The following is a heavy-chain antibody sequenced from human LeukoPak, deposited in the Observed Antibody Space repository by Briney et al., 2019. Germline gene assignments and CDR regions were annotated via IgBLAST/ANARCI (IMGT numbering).Heavy chain of an antibody. V-gene: IGHV3-30*18. CDR1: GFTFSDYG. Sequence: GRSLRLSCAASGFTFSDYGMHWVRQAPGKGLEWVAVISYDENNKYYADSVKGRFTISRDNSRNTLHLQMNSLRVEDSAVYYCAKTSADSSKWYGHFQYWGQGTLVTVSS. CDR3: AKTSADSSKWYGHFQY. CDR2: ISYDENNK. D-gene: IGHD6-13*01. J-gene: IGHJ1*01.